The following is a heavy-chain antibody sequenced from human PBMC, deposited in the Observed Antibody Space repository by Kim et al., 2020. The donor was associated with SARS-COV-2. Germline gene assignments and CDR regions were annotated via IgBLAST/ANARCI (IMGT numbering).Heavy chain of an antibody. CDR2: IYPGDSDT. CDR3: ARLGGDILTGYTYAFDI. J-gene: IGHJ3*02. V-gene: IGHV5-51*01. Sequence: GESLKISCKGSGYSFTSYWIGWVRQMPGKGLEWMGIIYPGDSDTRYSPSFQGQVTISADKSISTAYLQWSSLKASDTAMYYCARLGGDILTGYTYAFDIWGQGTMVTVSS. CDR1: GYSFTSYW. D-gene: IGHD3-9*01.